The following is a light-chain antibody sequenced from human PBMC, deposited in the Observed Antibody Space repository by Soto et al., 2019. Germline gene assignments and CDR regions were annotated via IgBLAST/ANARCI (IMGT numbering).Light chain of an antibody. CDR1: QSVRSTY. J-gene: IGKJ4*01. CDR3: QQYGDWPLT. Sequence: EIVMTQSPVTLSVSPGERATLSCRASQSVRSTYFAWYQQKPGQAPRLLIFGVSNRAAGILARFSGSGSGTEFTLTISSLQSEDFAVYYCQQYGDWPLTFGGGTKVEIK. CDR2: GVS. V-gene: IGKV3-15*01.